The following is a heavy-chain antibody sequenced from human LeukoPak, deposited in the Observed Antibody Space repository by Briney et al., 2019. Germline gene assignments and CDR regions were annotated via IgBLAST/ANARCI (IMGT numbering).Heavy chain of an antibody. J-gene: IGHJ4*02. D-gene: IGHD4-11*01. V-gene: IGHV3-7*05. CDR1: GFTLSSYW. Sequence: GGSLRLSCVVSGFTLSSYWMNWVRQAPGKGLEWVATINEDTSQKYYVDSVKGRFTISRDNAKNSLFLQMSSLRADDTAIYYCVPTTAGRGEGPSLGYWGQGTLVTVSP. CDR3: VPTTAGRGEGPSLGY. CDR2: INEDTSQK.